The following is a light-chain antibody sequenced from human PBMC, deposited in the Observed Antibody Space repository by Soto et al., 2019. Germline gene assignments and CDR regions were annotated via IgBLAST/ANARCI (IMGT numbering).Light chain of an antibody. CDR2: DAS. CDR1: QSVSSRS. J-gene: IGKJ1*01. Sequence: EIVLTQSPGTLSLSPGERATLSCRASQSVSSRSLAWYQQKPGQAPRLLISDASNRAADIPDRFSGSGSGTDFTLTINRLEPEDFAVYYCQQYAGSPRTFGPGTKVDIK. CDR3: QQYAGSPRT. V-gene: IGKV3-20*01.